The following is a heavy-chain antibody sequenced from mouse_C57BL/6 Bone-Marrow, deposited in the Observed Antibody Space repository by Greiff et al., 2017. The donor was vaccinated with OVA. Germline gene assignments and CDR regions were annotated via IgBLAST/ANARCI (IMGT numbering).Heavy chain of an antibody. J-gene: IGHJ4*01. Sequence: VQGVESGAELVRPGTSVKMSCKASGYTFTNYWIGWAKQRPGHGLAWIGDIYPGGGYPNYHAEFKGKATLTADKSSSTAYMQFSSLTSEDSAIYYGARHDYDGTLSYAMDYWGQGTSVTVSS. D-gene: IGHD2-4*01. CDR3: ARHDYDGTLSYAMDY. CDR2: IYPGGGYP. CDR1: GYTFTNYW. V-gene: IGHV1-63*01.